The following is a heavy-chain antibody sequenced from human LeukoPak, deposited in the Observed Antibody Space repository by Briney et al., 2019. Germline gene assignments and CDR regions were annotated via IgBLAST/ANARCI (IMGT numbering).Heavy chain of an antibody. CDR2: IYYSGST. Sequence: PSETLSLTCTVSGGSISSSSYYWGWIRQPPGKGLEWIGSIYYSGSTYYNPSLKSRVTISVDTSKNQFSLKLSSVTAADTAVYYCAREVWGIVVVGGFYYYMDVWGKGTTVTVSS. CDR3: AREVWGIVVVGGFYYYMDV. CDR1: GGSISSSSYY. V-gene: IGHV4-39*07. D-gene: IGHD2-2*01. J-gene: IGHJ6*03.